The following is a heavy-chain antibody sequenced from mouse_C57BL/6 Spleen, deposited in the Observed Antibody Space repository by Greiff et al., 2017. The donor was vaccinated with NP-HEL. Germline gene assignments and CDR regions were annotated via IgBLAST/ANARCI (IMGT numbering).Heavy chain of an antibody. Sequence: EVNLVESGEGLVKPGGSLKLSCAASGFTFSSYAMSWVRQTPEKRLEWVAYISSGGDYLYYADTVKGRFTISRDNARNTLYLQMSSLKSEDTAMYYCTRDRFITTVVARPYWYFDVWGTGTTVTVSS. J-gene: IGHJ1*03. V-gene: IGHV5-9-1*02. CDR1: GFTFSSYA. CDR2: ISSGGDYL. D-gene: IGHD1-1*01. CDR3: TRDRFITTVVARPYWYFDV.